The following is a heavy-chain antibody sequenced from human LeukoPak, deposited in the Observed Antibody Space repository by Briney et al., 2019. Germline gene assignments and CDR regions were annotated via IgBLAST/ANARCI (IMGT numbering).Heavy chain of an antibody. Sequence: GGSRRLSCAASGFTFSSYRMHWVRQAPGKGLEWVAVISYDGSNKYYADSVKGRFTISRDNSKNTLYLQMKSLRAEDTAVYYCARDTLGRGWYGNLDYWGQGTLVAVSS. J-gene: IGHJ4*02. V-gene: IGHV3-30*03. CDR2: ISYDGSNK. D-gene: IGHD6-19*01. CDR3: ARDTLGRGWYGNLDY. CDR1: GFTFSSYR.